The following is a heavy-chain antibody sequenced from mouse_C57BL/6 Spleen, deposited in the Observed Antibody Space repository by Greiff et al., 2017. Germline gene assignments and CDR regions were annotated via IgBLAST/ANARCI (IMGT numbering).Heavy chain of an antibody. J-gene: IGHJ2*01. CDR3: ARGGRFFDY. CDR1: GFSLTSYG. CDR2: IWSGGST. Sequence: VQRVESGPGLVQPSQSLSITCTVSGFSLTSYGVHWVRQSPGKGLEWLGVIWSGGSTDYNAAFISRLSISKDNSKSQVFFKMNSLQADDTAIYYCARGGRFFDYWGQGTTLTVSS. V-gene: IGHV2-2*01.